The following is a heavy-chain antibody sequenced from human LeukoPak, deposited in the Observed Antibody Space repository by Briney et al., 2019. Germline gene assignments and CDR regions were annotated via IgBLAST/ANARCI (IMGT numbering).Heavy chain of an antibody. CDR1: GGSFSGYY. V-gene: IGHV4-59*01. CDR3: ARMEGYGYSGHTEY. J-gene: IGHJ4*02. CDR2: IHYSGST. D-gene: IGHD5-18*01. Sequence: SETLSLTCAVYGGSFSGYYWTWIRQPPGKGLEWIGYIHYSGSTNYGPSLKSRVTISVDTSKNQFSLNLSSLTAADTAVYYCARMEGYGYSGHTEYWGQGTLVTVSS.